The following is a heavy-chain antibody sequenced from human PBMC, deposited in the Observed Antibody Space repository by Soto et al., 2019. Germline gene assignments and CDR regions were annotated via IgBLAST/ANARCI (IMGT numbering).Heavy chain of an antibody. D-gene: IGHD3-22*01. CDR3: ARRFYDSSGHPYYIDY. Sequence: SETLSLTCTVSGGSISSYYWSWIRQPPGKGLEWIGYIYYSGSTNYNPSLKSRVTISVDTSKNQFSLKLSSVTAADTAVYYCARRFYDSSGHPYYIDYWGQGILVTLSS. J-gene: IGHJ4*02. CDR1: GGSISSYY. V-gene: IGHV4-59*01. CDR2: IYYSGST.